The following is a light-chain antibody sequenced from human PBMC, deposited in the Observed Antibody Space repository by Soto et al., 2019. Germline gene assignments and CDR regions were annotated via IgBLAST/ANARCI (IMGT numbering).Light chain of an antibody. CDR1: QSVSSSY. CDR3: QQYGTSVPIT. CDR2: GAS. J-gene: IGKJ5*01. V-gene: IGKV3-20*01. Sequence: ELVLTQSPGTLSLSPGEKATLSCRASQSVSSSYLAWYQQKPGQAPRLLIYGASSRATGIPDRFSGSGSGTDFTLTISRLEPEDFAVYYCQQYGTSVPITFGQGTRLEIK.